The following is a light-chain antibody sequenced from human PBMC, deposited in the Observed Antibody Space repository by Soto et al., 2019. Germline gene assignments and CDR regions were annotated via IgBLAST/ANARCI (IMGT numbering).Light chain of an antibody. CDR1: QSVSRNY. V-gene: IGKV3-20*01. CDR3: QKNDDSSWT. J-gene: IGKJ1*01. Sequence: ENVFTQSPGTLSLSPGERATLSCRASQSVSRNYLAWYQQKPGQAPRLLIFGASNRAAGTPDRFSGSGSGTGFTLTISRLEPEEFAVYYCQKNDDSSWTFGQGSKVDIK. CDR2: GAS.